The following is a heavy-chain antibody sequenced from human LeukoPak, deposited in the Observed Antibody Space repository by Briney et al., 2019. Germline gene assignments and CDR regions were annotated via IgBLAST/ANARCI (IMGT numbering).Heavy chain of an antibody. Sequence: ASVKVSCKASGYTFTSYGISWVRQAPGQGLEWMGWISAYNGNTNYAQKLQGRVTMTTDTSTSTAYMELRSLRSDDTAVYYCARDYSSGWSDLFYDAFDIWGQGTMVTVSS. J-gene: IGHJ3*02. CDR2: ISAYNGNT. CDR1: GYTFTSYG. D-gene: IGHD6-19*01. CDR3: ARDYSSGWSDLFYDAFDI. V-gene: IGHV1-18*01.